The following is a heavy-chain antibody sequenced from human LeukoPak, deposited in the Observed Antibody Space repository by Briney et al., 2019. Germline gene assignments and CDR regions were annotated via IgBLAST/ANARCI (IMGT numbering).Heavy chain of an antibody. J-gene: IGHJ3*02. D-gene: IGHD2-21*01. V-gene: IGHV3-11*01. CDR3: AREGLAYCGGDCYSNAFDI. Sequence: GGSLRLSCAASGFTFSDYYMSWIRQAPGKGLERVSYISSSGCTIYYADSVKGRFTISRDNAKNSLYLQMNSLRAEDTAVYYCAREGLAYCGGDCYSNAFDIWGQGTMVTASS. CDR1: GFTFSDYY. CDR2: ISSSGCTI.